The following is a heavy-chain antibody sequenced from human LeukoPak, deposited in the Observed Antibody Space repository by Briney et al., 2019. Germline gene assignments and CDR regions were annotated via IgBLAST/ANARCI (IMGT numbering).Heavy chain of an antibody. CDR1: GYSISSGYY. Sequence: SETLSLTCTVSGYSISSGYYWGWIRQPPGKGLEWIGSIYHSGSTYYNPSLKSRVTISVDTSKNQFSLKLSSVTAADTAVYYCARGVDYGGYLFDYWGQGTLVTVSS. J-gene: IGHJ4*02. CDR3: ARGVDYGGYLFDY. V-gene: IGHV4-38-2*02. D-gene: IGHD4-23*01. CDR2: IYHSGST.